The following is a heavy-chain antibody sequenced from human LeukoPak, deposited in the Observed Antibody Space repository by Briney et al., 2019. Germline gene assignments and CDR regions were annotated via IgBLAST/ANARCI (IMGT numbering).Heavy chain of an antibody. CDR1: GGSFSGYY. CDR3: ARASPERGDGFDY. J-gene: IGHJ4*02. V-gene: IGHV4-34*01. CDR2: INHSGST. D-gene: IGHD5-24*01. Sequence: SETLSLTCAVYGGSFSGYYWSWIRQPPGKGLEWIGEINHSGSTNYNPSLKSRVTISVDTSKNQFSLKLSSVTAADTAVYYCARASPERGDGFDYWGQGTLVTASS.